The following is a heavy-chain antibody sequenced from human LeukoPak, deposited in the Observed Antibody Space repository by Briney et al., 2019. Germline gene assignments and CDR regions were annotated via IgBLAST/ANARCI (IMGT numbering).Heavy chain of an antibody. CDR2: ISGTSDTK. D-gene: IGHD3-3*01. CDR3: AKADATIGGAFDI. CDR1: GFIFKNYA. V-gene: IGHV3-23*01. Sequence: GGSLRLYCSASGFIFKNYAMRWLRQAPGKGREWCSIISGTSDTKQYGDSVRGRFTTSRDNPRTTLYLQMNSLRADDTAVYYCAKADATIGGAFDIWGQGTMVTVSS. J-gene: IGHJ3*02.